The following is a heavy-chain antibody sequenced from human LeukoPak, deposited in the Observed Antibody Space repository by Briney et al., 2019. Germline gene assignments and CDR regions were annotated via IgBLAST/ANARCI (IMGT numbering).Heavy chain of an antibody. Sequence: SETLSLTCTASGGSISSYYWSWIRQPAGKGLEWIGRIYTSGSTNYNPSLKSRVTMSVDTSKNQFSLKLSSVTAADTAVYYCARQVAGLYYFYYYYMDVWGKGTTVTVSS. J-gene: IGHJ6*03. D-gene: IGHD6-19*01. CDR3: ARQVAGLYYFYYYYMDV. CDR2: IYTSGST. CDR1: GGSISSYY. V-gene: IGHV4-4*07.